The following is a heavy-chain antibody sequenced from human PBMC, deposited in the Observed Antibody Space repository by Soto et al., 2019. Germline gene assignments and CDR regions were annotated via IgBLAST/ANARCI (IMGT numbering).Heavy chain of an antibody. V-gene: IGHV5-10-1*01. CDR1: GYSFTSYW. CDR3: AIYDILTGYPGGAFDI. J-gene: IGHJ3*02. Sequence: PGESLKISCKGSGYSFTSYWISWVRQMPGKGLEWMGRIDPSDSYTNYSPSFQGHVTISADKSISTAYLQWSSLKASDTAMYYCAIYDILTGYPGGAFDIWGQGTMVTGS. D-gene: IGHD3-9*01. CDR2: IDPSDSYT.